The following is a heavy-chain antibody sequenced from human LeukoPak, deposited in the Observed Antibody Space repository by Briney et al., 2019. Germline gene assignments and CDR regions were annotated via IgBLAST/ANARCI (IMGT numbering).Heavy chain of an antibody. Sequence: SRGSLRLSCVASGFSFSDHWMNWFRQPAGKGLEWVANIKQDGSEKYYVDSVKGRFTISRDNAKNSMYLQMNSLRGEDTAVYYCAGNSDFWSGYFAIWGQGTVVTVSS. CDR1: GFSFSDHW. V-gene: IGHV3-7*01. D-gene: IGHD3-3*01. CDR2: IKQDGSEK. J-gene: IGHJ4*02. CDR3: AGNSDFWSGYFAI.